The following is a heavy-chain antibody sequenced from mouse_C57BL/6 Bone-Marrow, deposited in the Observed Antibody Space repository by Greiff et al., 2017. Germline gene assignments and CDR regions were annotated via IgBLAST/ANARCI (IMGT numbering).Heavy chain of an antibody. CDR1: GYTFTNYW. J-gene: IGHJ4*01. CDR3: ARSYDYDDYTMDY. D-gene: IGHD2-4*01. Sequence: QVQLQQPGAELVKPGASVKLSCKASGYTFTNYWMHWVKQRPGPGLEWIGMMHPNGGSPDYNEKFKSEATLSVDKSSRTAYMELSSLTSEDSAVYYCARSYDYDDYTMDYWGQGNSVTVSS. V-gene: IGHV1-64*01. CDR2: MHPNGGSP.